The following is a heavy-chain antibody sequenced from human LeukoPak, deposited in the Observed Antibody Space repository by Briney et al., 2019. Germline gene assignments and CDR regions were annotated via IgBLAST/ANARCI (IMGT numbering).Heavy chain of an antibody. CDR3: AKVEGPAAIYPDAFDI. CDR2: INTDGSST. CDR1: GFTFSSYW. D-gene: IGHD2-2*02. J-gene: IGHJ3*02. Sequence: PGGSLRLSCAASGFTFSSYWMHWVRQAPGKGLVWVSRINTDGSSTSYADSVKGRFTISRDNSKNTLYLQMNSLRAEDTAVYYCAKVEGPAAIYPDAFDIWGQGTMVTVSS. V-gene: IGHV3-74*01.